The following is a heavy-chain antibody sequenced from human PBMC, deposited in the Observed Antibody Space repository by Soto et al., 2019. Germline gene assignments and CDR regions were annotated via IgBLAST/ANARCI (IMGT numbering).Heavy chain of an antibody. J-gene: IGHJ6*02. V-gene: IGHV4-59*01. Sequence: SETLSLTCTVSGGSIIRYYCSWIRQPPGKGLERIRYIYNTGSTVYNPPKKRQDNISVDTSKNQFSLKLISVTAADTAGYYCARDLWGYCGTDCYPLDVWGQGTTVTVS. D-gene: IGHD2-21*02. CDR3: ARDLWGYCGTDCYPLDV. CDR1: GGSIIRYY. CDR2: IYNTGST.